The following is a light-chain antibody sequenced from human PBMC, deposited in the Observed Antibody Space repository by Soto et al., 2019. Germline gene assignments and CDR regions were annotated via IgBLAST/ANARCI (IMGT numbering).Light chain of an antibody. Sequence: EIVLTQSPATLSLSPGERATLSCRASQGVSSYLAWYQQKPGQAPRLLIYDASNRATGIPARFSGSGPGTDFTLTISSLEPEDFAVYYCQQRSNCCTFGQGTRLEIK. CDR3: QQRSNCCT. J-gene: IGKJ5*01. V-gene: IGKV3D-11*01. CDR2: DAS. CDR1: QGVSSY.